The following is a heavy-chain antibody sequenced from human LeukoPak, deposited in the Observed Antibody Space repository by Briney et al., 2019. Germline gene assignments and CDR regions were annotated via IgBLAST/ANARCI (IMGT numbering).Heavy chain of an antibody. D-gene: IGHD3-9*01. CDR2: ISSSSSTI. CDR3: ARDALQLTGNYVTRWWFDP. J-gene: IGHJ5*02. Sequence: GGSLRLSCTASGFTFRSYSMNWVRQAPGKGLEWVSYISSSSSTIYYADSVRGRFTISRDNAKNSLYLQMSSPSAEDTAFYYCARDALQLTGNYVTRWWFDPWGQGTLVTVSS. V-gene: IGHV3-48*01. CDR1: GFTFRSYS.